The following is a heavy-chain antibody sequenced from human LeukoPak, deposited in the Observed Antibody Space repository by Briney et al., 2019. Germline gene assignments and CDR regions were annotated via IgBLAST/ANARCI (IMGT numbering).Heavy chain of an antibody. J-gene: IGHJ6*03. CDR3: ARGRNDFWSGRYYYYMDV. D-gene: IGHD3-3*01. CDR2: INHSGST. Sequence: SETLSLTCAVYGGSFSGYYWSWIRQPPGKGLEWIGEINHSGSTNYNPSLKSRVTISVDTSKNQFSLKLSSVTAADTAVYYCARGRNDFWSGRYYYYMDVWGKGTTVTVSS. V-gene: IGHV4-34*01. CDR1: GGSFSGYY.